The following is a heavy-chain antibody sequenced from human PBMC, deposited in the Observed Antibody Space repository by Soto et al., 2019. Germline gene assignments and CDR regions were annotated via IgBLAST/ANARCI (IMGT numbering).Heavy chain of an antibody. CDR1: GYTFTSYG. CDR3: ARDVLYYDFWSGYPPGYYYGMDV. V-gene: IGHV1-18*01. J-gene: IGHJ6*02. Sequence: GASVKGYCKASGYTFTSYGISWVRQAPGQVLEWMGWISAYNGNTNYAQKLQGRVTMTTDTSTSTAYMELRSLRSDDTAVYYCARDVLYYDFWSGYPPGYYYGMDVWGQGTTVTVSS. CDR2: ISAYNGNT. D-gene: IGHD3-3*01.